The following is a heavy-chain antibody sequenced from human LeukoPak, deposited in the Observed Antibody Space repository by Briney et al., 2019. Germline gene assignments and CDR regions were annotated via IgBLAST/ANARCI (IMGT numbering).Heavy chain of an antibody. D-gene: IGHD6-19*01. CDR1: GFTFSSYA. Sequence: GGSLRLSCAASGFTFSSYAMSWVRQSPGKGLEWVSAIGGGGSSTYYADSVKGRFTIFRDNSKSTLYLQMNSLRAEDTAVYYCAKDRQYNSGWGLYDYWGQGSLVTVSS. CDR2: IGGGGSST. CDR3: AKDRQYNSGWGLYDY. V-gene: IGHV3-23*01. J-gene: IGHJ4*02.